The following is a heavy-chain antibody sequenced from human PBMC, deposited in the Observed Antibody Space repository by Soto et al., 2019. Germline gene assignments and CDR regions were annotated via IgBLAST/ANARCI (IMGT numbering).Heavy chain of an antibody. D-gene: IGHD2-2*01. CDR1: GFTFNSHG. J-gene: IGHJ6*02. CDR2: ISYEGSNN. V-gene: IGHV3-30*03. CDR3: ARGAEYQLLSRDYFYGMDV. Sequence: QVQLVEAGGGVVQPGRSLRLSCGASGFTFNSHGMQWVRQAPGKGLEWVAVISYEGSNNFYAESVKGRFTISRDNSKNTLYLQMNSLRREDTAVYYCARGAEYQLLSRDYFYGMDVWGQGTTVTVSS.